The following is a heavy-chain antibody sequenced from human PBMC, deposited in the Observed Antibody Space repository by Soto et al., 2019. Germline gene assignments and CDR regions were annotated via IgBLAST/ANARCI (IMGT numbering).Heavy chain of an antibody. CDR1: GFIFRNYW. J-gene: IGHJ4*02. V-gene: IGHV3-7*05. CDR3: ARDHDYSNYD. CDR2: IKEDGSEK. D-gene: IGHD4-4*01. Sequence: EVQLVESGGGLVQPGGSLRLSCAASGFIFRNYWMSWVRQAPGKGLEWVANIKEDGSEKYYVDSVKGRFTISRDNAKNSLYLQMNSLRAEDTAVYYCARDHDYSNYDWGQGTLVTVSS.